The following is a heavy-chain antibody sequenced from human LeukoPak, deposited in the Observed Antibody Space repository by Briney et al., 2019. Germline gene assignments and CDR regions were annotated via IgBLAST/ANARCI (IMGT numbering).Heavy chain of an antibody. J-gene: IGHJ4*02. CDR3: AKRLDSSDYYSSFDY. Sequence: GGSLRLSCAASGFTFSNYAMSWVRQAPGEGLEWVSSISDGGGRTYYADSVRGRFTISRDISKNTLYLQMNSLRAEDTAVYYCAKRLDSSDYYSSFDYWGQGTLVTVSS. CDR2: ISDGGGRT. D-gene: IGHD3-22*01. CDR1: GFTFSNYA. V-gene: IGHV3-23*01.